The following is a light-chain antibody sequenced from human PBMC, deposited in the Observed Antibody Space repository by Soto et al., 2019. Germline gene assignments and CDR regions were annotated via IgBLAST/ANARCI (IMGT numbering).Light chain of an antibody. V-gene: IGKV1-27*01. J-gene: IGKJ3*01. CDR1: QGISNF. CDR2: EAS. CDR3: QKYNRAPFT. Sequence: DIQMTQSPSSLSASVGDRVTITCRASQGISNFVAWYQQIPGKVPQILISEASTLQSGVSSRFSGSGSGTDFTLTINNLQPEDVGTYYCQKYNRAPFTFGPGTKVGIK.